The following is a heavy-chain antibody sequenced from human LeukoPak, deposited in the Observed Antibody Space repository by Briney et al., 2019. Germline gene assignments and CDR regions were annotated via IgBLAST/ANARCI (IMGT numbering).Heavy chain of an antibody. CDR2: IRSKAYGGTT. CDR1: GFTFGDYA. D-gene: IGHD3-3*01. Sequence: GGSLRLSCTASGFTFGDYAMSWVRQAPGKGLEWVGFIRSKAYGGTTEYAASVKGRFTISRDGSKSIAYLQMNSLKTEDTAVYYCTRARLRFLEWLSSSKYGMDVWGQGTTVTVSS. CDR3: TRARLRFLEWLSSSKYGMDV. V-gene: IGHV3-49*04. J-gene: IGHJ6*02.